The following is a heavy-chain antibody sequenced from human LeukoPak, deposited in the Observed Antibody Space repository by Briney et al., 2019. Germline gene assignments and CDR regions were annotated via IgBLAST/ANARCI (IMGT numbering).Heavy chain of an antibody. CDR3: ARLLGGSYPYY. CDR2: IYTSGST. CDR1: GGFISGYY. D-gene: IGHD3-16*02. J-gene: IGHJ4*02. V-gene: IGHV4-4*09. Sequence: SETLSLTCTVSGGFISGYYWTWIRQPPGKGLEWIGYIYTSGSTSYNPSLKSRVTMSLDTSQNQFSLKLSSVTAADTAVYYCARLLGGSYPYYWGQGTLVTLSS.